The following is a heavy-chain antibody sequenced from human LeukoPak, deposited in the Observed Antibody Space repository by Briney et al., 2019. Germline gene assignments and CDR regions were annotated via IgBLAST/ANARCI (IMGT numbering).Heavy chain of an antibody. CDR1: GFTFSSYW. J-gene: IGHJ4*02. V-gene: IGHV3-7*01. CDR2: INHDGSEK. Sequence: PGGSLRLSCAASGFTFSSYWLSWVGQAPGKGLEWVANINHDGSEKYYVDSVKGGSTISRDNAKNSLYLQMNSLRAEDTAVYYCARANPLSSTMIDGFDYWGQGTLVTVSS. CDR3: ARANPLSSTMIDGFDY. D-gene: IGHD3-22*01.